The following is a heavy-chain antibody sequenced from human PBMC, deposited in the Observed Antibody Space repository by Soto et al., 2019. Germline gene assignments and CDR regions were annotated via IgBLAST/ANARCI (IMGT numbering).Heavy chain of an antibody. Sequence: GGSLRLSCAASGFTFSSYAMSWVRQAPGKGLEWVSAISGSGGSTYYADSVKGRFTISRDNSKDTLYLQMNSLRAEDTAVYYCAKVGPVVPAAISWFDPWGQGTLVTVSS. CDR2: ISGSGGST. CDR1: GFTFSSYA. CDR3: AKVGPVVPAAISWFDP. J-gene: IGHJ5*02. V-gene: IGHV3-23*01. D-gene: IGHD2-2*02.